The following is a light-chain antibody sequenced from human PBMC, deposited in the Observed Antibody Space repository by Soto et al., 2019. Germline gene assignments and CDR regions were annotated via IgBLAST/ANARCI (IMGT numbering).Light chain of an antibody. J-gene: IGKJ4*01. Sequence: DIQMTQSPSSLSASVGDRVTITCRASQSISSYLNWYQQKPGKAPKLLIYAASSLQSGVPSRFSGSRSATDFTPTISSLQPEDVATYYCQQSYDTPPLTFGGGTKVEIK. CDR3: QQSYDTPPLT. CDR1: QSISSY. CDR2: AAS. V-gene: IGKV1-39*01.